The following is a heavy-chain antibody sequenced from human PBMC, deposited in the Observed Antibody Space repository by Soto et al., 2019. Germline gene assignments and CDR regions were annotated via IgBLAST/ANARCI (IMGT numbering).Heavy chain of an antibody. CDR3: ARAKGPVAAAALYY. D-gene: IGHD6-13*01. V-gene: IGHV4-4*02. CDR2: IYHSGST. J-gene: IGHJ4*02. Sequence: NPSETLSLTCAVSGGSISSSNWWSWVRQPPGKGLEWIGEIYHSGSTNYNPSLKSRVTISVDKSKNQFSLKLSSVTAADTAVYYCARAKGPVAAAALYYWGQGTLVTVSS. CDR1: GGSISSSNW.